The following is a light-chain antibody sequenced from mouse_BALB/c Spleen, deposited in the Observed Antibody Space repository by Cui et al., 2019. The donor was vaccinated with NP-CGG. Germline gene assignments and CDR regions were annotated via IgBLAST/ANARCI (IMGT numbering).Light chain of an antibody. CDR1: TGAVTTSNY. V-gene: IGLV1*01. CDR2: GTN. Sequence: QAFLTQESPLTTSPGETVTLTCRSSTGAVTTSNYANWVQEKPDHLFTGLIGGTNNRVPGVPARFSGSLIGDKAALTITGAQTEDEAIYFCALWYSNHWVFGGGTKLTVL. CDR3: ALWYSNHWV. J-gene: IGLJ1*01.